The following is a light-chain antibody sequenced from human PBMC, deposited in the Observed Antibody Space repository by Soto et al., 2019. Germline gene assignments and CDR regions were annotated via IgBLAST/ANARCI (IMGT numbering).Light chain of an antibody. CDR3: QQSYTTPVYT. CDR1: QNIIFY. V-gene: IGKV1-39*01. Sequence: DIQMTQSPSSLSASVGDRVTITCRSSQNIIFYLNWYQQKPGQAPRLLIYAASNLQSGVPSRFSGSGSGTEFTLTISSLQPEDFATYFCQQSYTTPVYTFGQGTKLEIK. CDR2: AAS. J-gene: IGKJ2*01.